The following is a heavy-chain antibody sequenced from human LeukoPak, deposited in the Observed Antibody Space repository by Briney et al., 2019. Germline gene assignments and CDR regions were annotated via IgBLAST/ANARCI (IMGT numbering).Heavy chain of an antibody. CDR3: ATSPMVRGVITDYYYYYMDV. Sequence: GASVKVSCKASGYTFTGYYMHWVRQAPGQGLEWMGWINPNSGGTNYAQKFQGRVTMTRDTSISTAYMELSRLRSDDTAVYYCATSPMVRGVITDYYYYYMDVWGKGTTVTVSS. V-gene: IGHV1-2*02. CDR2: INPNSGGT. J-gene: IGHJ6*03. CDR1: GYTFTGYY. D-gene: IGHD3-10*01.